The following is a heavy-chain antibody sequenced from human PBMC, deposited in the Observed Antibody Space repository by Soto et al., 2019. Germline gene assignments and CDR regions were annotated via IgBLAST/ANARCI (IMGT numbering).Heavy chain of an antibody. CDR1: GYTFTSYG. D-gene: IGHD3-16*02. V-gene: IGHV1-18*01. J-gene: IGHJ3*02. CDR3: ARALMITFGGVIVDDAFDI. CDR2: ISAYNGNT. Sequence: GASVKVSCKASGYTFTSYGISWVRQAPGQGLEWMGWISAYNGNTNYAQKLQGRVTMTTDTSTSTAYMELRSLRSDDTAVYYCARALMITFGGVIVDDAFDIWGQGTMVTVSS.